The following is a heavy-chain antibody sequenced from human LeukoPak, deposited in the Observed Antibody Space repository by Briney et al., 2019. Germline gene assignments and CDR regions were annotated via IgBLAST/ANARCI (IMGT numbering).Heavy chain of an antibody. J-gene: IGHJ3*02. D-gene: IGHD3-10*01. Sequence: PSETLSLTCTVSDGSISSSSYYWGWIRQPPGKGLEWIGSIYYSGSTYYNPSLKSRVTISVDTSKNQFSLKVSSVTAADTAVYYCARRELLSTPDAFDIWGQGTMVTVSS. V-gene: IGHV4-39*01. CDR1: DGSISSSSYY. CDR2: IYYSGST. CDR3: ARRELLSTPDAFDI.